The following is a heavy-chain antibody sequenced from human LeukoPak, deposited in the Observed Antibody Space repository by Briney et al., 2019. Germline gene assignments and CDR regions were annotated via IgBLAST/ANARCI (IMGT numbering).Heavy chain of an antibody. CDR1: GFTFSSYS. Sequence: GGSLRLSCAASGFTFSSYSMNWVRQAPGKGLEWVSSISSSSSYIYYADSVKSRFTISRDNAKNSLYLQMNSLRAEDTAVYYCAREGCGGDCYSYYYYGMDVWGQGTTVTVSS. CDR3: AREGCGGDCYSYYYYGMDV. CDR2: ISSSSSYI. J-gene: IGHJ6*02. V-gene: IGHV3-21*01. D-gene: IGHD2-21*02.